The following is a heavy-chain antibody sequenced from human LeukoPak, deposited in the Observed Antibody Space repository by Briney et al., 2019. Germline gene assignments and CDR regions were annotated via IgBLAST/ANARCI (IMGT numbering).Heavy chain of an antibody. CDR2: IYTSGST. CDR3: ASSRPVEMATIVFVY. CDR1: GGSISSYY. D-gene: IGHD5-24*01. V-gene: IGHV4-4*07. J-gene: IGHJ4*02. Sequence: PSETLSLTCTVSGGSISSYYWSWIRQPAGKGLEWIGRIYTSGSTNYNPSLKSRVTMSVDTSKNQFSLKLSSVTAADTAVYYCASSRPVEMATIVFVYWGQGTLVTVSS.